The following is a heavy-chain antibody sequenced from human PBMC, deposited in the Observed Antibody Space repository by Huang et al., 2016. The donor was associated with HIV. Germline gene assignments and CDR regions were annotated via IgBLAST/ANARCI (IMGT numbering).Heavy chain of an antibody. D-gene: IGHD3-9*01. Sequence: QVQLVQSGAEVKKPGASVKVSCKASGYTFTSYAMEWVRQAPGQRLEGMGWINAVNGNTKYSQKVQGRVNITRDKSASKAYMELSSLRSEDTAVYYCARAYDILTGYYPDAFDIWGQGTMVTVSS. CDR3: ARAYDILTGYYPDAFDI. CDR1: GYTFTSYA. CDR2: INAVNGNT. V-gene: IGHV1-3*01. J-gene: IGHJ3*02.